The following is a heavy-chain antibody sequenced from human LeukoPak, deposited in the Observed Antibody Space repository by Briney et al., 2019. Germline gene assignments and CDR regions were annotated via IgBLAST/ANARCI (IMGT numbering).Heavy chain of an antibody. CDR2: IGTAGDT. Sequence: GGSLRLSCAASGFTFSSYDMHWVRQATGKGLEWVSAIGTAGDTYYPGSVKGRFTISRENAKNSLYLQMNSLRAGDTAVYYCARSRITMVRGELGAFDIWGQRTMVTVSS. J-gene: IGHJ3*02. D-gene: IGHD3-10*01. CDR1: GFTFSSYD. V-gene: IGHV3-13*01. CDR3: ARSRITMVRGELGAFDI.